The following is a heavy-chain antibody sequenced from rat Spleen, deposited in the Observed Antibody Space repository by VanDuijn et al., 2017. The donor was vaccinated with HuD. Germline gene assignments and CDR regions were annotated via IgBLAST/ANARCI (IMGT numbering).Heavy chain of an antibody. D-gene: IGHD1-10*01. Sequence: EVQLVEAGGGLVQPGRSLRLYCAGSGFTFSGSYMAWVRQAPKKGLEWVASFSYVGSSTYYGDSVKGRFTLSRDNAKSTLYLQMNSLRSDDTATYYCVRREATRGYWGQGVMVTVSS. V-gene: IGHV5-22*01. CDR3: VRREATRGY. CDR1: GFTFSGSY. J-gene: IGHJ2*01. CDR2: FSYVGSST.